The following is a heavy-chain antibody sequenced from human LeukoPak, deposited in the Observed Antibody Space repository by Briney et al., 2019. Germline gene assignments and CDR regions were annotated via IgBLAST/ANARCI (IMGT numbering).Heavy chain of an antibody. V-gene: IGHV1-46*01. CDR1: AYTFTSYY. Sequence: GASVKVSCKASAYTFTSYYMHWVRQAPGQGLEWMGILNPSGGSTSYAQKFQGRVTMTRDTSTSTVYMELSSLRSEDTAVYYCARGGPTYYYGSGPQDYWGRGTLVTVSS. CDR2: LNPSGGST. CDR3: ARGGPTYYYGSGPQDY. D-gene: IGHD3-10*01. J-gene: IGHJ4*02.